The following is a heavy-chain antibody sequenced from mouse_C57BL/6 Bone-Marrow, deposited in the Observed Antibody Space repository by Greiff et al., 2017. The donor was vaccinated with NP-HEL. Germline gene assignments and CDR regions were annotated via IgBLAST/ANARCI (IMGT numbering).Heavy chain of an antibody. D-gene: IGHD3-2*02. Sequence: QVQLQQSGTELVKPGASGYTFTSYWMHWLKQRPGQGLEWIGNINPNNGGTNDNEKFKTKATLTVDKSSSTAYMQLSSLTSEDSAVYYCARDSGYAFDYWGQGTTLTVSS. CDR3: ARDSGYAFDY. CDR1: GYTFTSYW. CDR2: INPNNGGT. V-gene: IGHV1-53*01. J-gene: IGHJ2*01.